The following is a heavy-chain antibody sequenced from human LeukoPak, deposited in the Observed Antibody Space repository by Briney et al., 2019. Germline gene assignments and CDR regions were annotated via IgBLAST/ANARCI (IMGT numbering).Heavy chain of an antibody. D-gene: IGHD2-2*01. CDR1: GYTFTSYD. V-gene: IGHV1-8*01. Sequence: ATVRVSCKASGYTFTSYDINWVRQATGQGLEWMGWMNPNSGNTGYAQKFQGRVTMTRNTSISTAYMELSSLRSEDTAVYFCARKGPANYYYYYMDVWGKGTTVTVSS. CDR2: MNPNSGNT. CDR3: ARKGPANYYYYYMDV. J-gene: IGHJ6*03.